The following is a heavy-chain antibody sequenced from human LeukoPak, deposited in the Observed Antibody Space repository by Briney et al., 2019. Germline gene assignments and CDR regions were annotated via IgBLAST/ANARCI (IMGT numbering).Heavy chain of an antibody. J-gene: IGHJ4*02. Sequence: ASVKVSCKASGYTFTSYDINWVRQATGQGLEWMGWMNPNSGNTGYAQKFQGRVTMTRNTSLSTAYMELSSLRSEDTAVYYCARGLVAAAAVDYWGQGTLVTVSS. CDR2: MNPNSGNT. CDR3: ARGLVAAAAVDY. CDR1: GYTFTSYD. D-gene: IGHD6-13*01. V-gene: IGHV1-8*01.